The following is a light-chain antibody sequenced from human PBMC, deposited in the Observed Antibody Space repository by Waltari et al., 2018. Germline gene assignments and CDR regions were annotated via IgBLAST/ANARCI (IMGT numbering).Light chain of an antibody. J-gene: IGLJ2*01. Sequence: SYELTQPPSVSVSPGQMARITCSGDALPKQYAYWYQQKPGQAPVLVIYKDSERPSGIPERFSGSSSGTTVTLTISGVQAEDEADYYCQSADSSGTGVFGGGTKLTVL. CDR3: QSADSSGTGV. CDR1: ALPKQY. CDR2: KDS. V-gene: IGLV3-25*03.